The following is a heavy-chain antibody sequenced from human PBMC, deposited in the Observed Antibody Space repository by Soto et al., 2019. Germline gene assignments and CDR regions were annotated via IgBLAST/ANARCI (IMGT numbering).Heavy chain of an antibody. CDR2: IYHGGHI. D-gene: IGHD4-4*01. Sequence: QVQLQESGPGLVKPSGTLSLTCVVSGDSVNTDDWWNWVRQPPGKGLEWIGEIYHGGHIYYNTALKGRVTISLDKSKNEVSLELTSVTATDTAIYYCARDHQRSNTWSFDFWGQGTLVTVSS. V-gene: IGHV4-4*02. CDR1: GDSVNTDDW. J-gene: IGHJ4*02. CDR3: ARDHQRSNTWSFDF.